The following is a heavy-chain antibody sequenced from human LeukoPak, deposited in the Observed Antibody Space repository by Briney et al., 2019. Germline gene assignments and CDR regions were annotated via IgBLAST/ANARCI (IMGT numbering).Heavy chain of an antibody. CDR3: VKDRVAAAGTPYYFDY. Sequence: EGSLRLSCAATGFTFSNYGMHWVRQAPGKGLEWVAFIRYDGSNKYYADSVKGRFTISRDNSKNTLYLQMNSLRAEDTAVYYCVKDRVAAAGTPYYFDYWGQGTLVTVSS. CDR1: GFTFSNYG. J-gene: IGHJ4*02. CDR2: IRYDGSNK. D-gene: IGHD6-13*01. V-gene: IGHV3-30*02.